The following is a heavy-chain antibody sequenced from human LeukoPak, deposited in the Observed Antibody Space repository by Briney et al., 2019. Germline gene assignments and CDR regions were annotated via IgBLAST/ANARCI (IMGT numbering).Heavy chain of an antibody. J-gene: IGHJ6*03. CDR3: AKERRGFYMDA. V-gene: IGHV3-66*03. CDR2: IYSDNT. CDR1: GFTVSSNS. Sequence: GGSLRLSCTVSGFTVSSNSMSWVRQAPGKGLEWVSFIYSDNTHYSDSVKGRFTISRDNSKNTLYLQMNSLRAEDTAVYYCAKERRGFYMDAWGTGTTVTISS.